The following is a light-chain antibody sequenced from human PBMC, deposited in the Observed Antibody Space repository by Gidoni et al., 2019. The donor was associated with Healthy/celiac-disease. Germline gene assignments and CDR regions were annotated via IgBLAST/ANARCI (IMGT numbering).Light chain of an antibody. J-gene: IGKJ1*01. CDR1: QSVSSN. CDR3: QQYNNWPQT. V-gene: IGKV3-15*01. CDR2: GAS. Sequence: DIVMTQSPAPLSVSPGERATISCRASQSVSSNLALYQQKPGQAPRLLIYGASTRATGIPARFSGSGSGTEFTLTISSLQSEDFAVYYCQQYNNWPQTFGQGTKVEIK.